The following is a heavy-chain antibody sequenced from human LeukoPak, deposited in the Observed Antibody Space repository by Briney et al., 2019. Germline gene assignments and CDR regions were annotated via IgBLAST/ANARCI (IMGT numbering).Heavy chain of an antibody. V-gene: IGHV3-23*01. CDR3: ATSSDY. CDR2: ISGSGGST. J-gene: IGHJ4*02. CDR1: GFTFTSYA. Sequence: PGGSLRLSCAASGFTFTSYAMSWVRQAPGKGLEWVPTISGSGGSTYYADSVKGRSTISRDNSKNTLYLQLKSLRAEDTAVYFCATSSDYWGQGTLVTVSS.